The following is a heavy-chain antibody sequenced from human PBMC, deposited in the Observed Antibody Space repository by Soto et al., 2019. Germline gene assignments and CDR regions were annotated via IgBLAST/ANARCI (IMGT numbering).Heavy chain of an antibody. CDR2: MNPNSGNT. CDR1: GYTFTSYD. D-gene: IGHD3-10*01. V-gene: IGHV1-8*01. CDR3: ARGQSGGGGNWFDP. Sequence: QVQLVQSGAEVKKPGASVKVSCKASGYTFTSYDINWVRQATGQGLEWMGWMNPNSGNTAYAQKFQGRITMPSPTSKSRACMELTSLRSNDMAVFYLARGQSGGGGNWFDPWGQGTLVTVSS. J-gene: IGHJ5*02.